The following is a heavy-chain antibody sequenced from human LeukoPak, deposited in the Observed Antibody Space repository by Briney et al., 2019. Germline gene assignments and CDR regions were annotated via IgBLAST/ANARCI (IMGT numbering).Heavy chain of an antibody. CDR2: ISGSGGST. CDR1: GFTFSSYA. CDR3: ARGPPRGYFDWYNWFDP. J-gene: IGHJ5*02. Sequence: LSGGSLRLSCAASGFTFSSYAMSWVRQAPGKGLEWVSAISGSGGSTYYADSVKGRFTISRDNSKNTLYLQMNSLRAEDTAVYYCARGPPRGYFDWYNWFDPWGQGTLVTVSS. D-gene: IGHD3-9*01. V-gene: IGHV3-23*01.